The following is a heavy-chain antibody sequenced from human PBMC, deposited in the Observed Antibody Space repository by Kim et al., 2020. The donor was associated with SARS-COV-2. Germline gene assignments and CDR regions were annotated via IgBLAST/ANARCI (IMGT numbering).Heavy chain of an antibody. CDR3: AREPIEGATIGFDY. J-gene: IGHJ4*02. D-gene: IGHD1-26*01. CDR2: ISGSGNTI. V-gene: IGHV3-48*03. CDR1: GFTFKSYA. Sequence: GGSLRLSCATSGFTFKSYAMNWVRQAPGKGLEWVSYISGSGNTIYYAGSVKGRFTISRDNAKSSLYLQINSLRAEDTAVYYCAREPIEGATIGFDYWGQGVLVTVSS.